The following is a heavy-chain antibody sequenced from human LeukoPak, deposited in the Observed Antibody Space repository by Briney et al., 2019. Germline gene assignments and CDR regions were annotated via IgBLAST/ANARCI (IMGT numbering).Heavy chain of an antibody. Sequence: GGSLRLSCAASGFTFSSYAMSWVRQAPGKGLEWVSAISGGGGSTYYADSVKGRFTISRDNSRDTLYLQMNSLRAEDTAVYYCAKGYYDYVWGSYYFDYWGQGTLVTVSS. CDR3: AKGYYDYVWGSYYFDY. J-gene: IGHJ4*02. D-gene: IGHD3-16*01. CDR1: GFTFSSYA. V-gene: IGHV3-23*01. CDR2: ISGGGGST.